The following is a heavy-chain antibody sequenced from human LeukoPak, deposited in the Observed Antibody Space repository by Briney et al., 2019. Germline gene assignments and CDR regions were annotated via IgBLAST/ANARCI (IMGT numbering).Heavy chain of an antibody. J-gene: IGHJ4*02. CDR1: GRSMSSGGYY. CDR3: AREGVYDILTGPMD. D-gene: IGHD3-9*01. Sequence: PSQTLSLNCTVSGRSMSSGGYYWSWIRQHPGKGLEWIGYIYYSGSTYYNPSLKSRVTISVDTSKNQFSLKLSSVTAADTAVYYCAREGVYDILTGPMDWGQGTLVTVSS. CDR2: IYYSGST. V-gene: IGHV4-31*03.